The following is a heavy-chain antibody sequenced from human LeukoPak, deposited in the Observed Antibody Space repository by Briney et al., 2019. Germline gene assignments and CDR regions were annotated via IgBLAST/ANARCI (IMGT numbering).Heavy chain of an antibody. CDR1: GGSFSGYY. CDR2: INHSGST. D-gene: IGHD3/OR15-3a*01. V-gene: IGHV4-34*01. J-gene: IGHJ6*03. Sequence: SETLSLTCAIYGGSFSGYYWSWIRQPPGKGLEWIGEINHSGSTNDNPSLKSRVTISVDTSKNQFSLKLSSVTAADTAVYYCARVDAYYYYYMDVWGKGTTVTVSS. CDR3: ARVDAYYYYYMDV.